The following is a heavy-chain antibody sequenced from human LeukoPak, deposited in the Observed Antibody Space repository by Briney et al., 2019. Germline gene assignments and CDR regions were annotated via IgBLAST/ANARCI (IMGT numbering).Heavy chain of an antibody. CDR3: ARGADGVSSNSRGWFDP. Sequence: GGSLRLSCGASGFTFSNYAMSWVRQAPGKGLEWVSSISSSSSYIYYADSVKGRFTISRDNAKNSLYLQMNSLRAEDTAVYSCARGADGVSSNSRGWFDPWGQGTLVTVSS. V-gene: IGHV3-21*01. J-gene: IGHJ5*02. CDR2: ISSSSSYI. CDR1: GFTFSNYA. D-gene: IGHD2-15*01.